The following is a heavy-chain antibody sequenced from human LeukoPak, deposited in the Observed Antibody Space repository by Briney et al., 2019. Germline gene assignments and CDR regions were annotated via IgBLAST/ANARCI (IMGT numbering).Heavy chain of an antibody. V-gene: IGHV1-69*05. CDR2: IIPIFGTA. CDR3: ARDMVAAALDY. Sequence: SVKVSCKASGGTSSGYAISWVRQAPGQGLEWMGRIIPIFGTANYAQKFQGRVTITTDESTSTAYMELSSLRSKDTAVYYCARDMVAAALDYWGQGTLVTVSS. D-gene: IGHD6-13*01. CDR1: GGTSSGYA. J-gene: IGHJ4*02.